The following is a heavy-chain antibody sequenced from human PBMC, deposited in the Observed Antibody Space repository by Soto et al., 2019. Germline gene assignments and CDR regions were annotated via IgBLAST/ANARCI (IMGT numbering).Heavy chain of an antibody. Sequence: QVPLVESGGDLVKPGGSLRLSCAASGFTFSATYMSWIRQVPGKGLEWVSYISGSGSDTRYTDSVRGRFTISRDNAKNSLYLQMNSLQVEDTALYYCARGDRVADSWGPGTLVTVS. J-gene: IGHJ4*02. CDR1: GFTFSATY. V-gene: IGHV3-11*05. D-gene: IGHD5-12*01. CDR2: ISGSGSDT. CDR3: ARGDRVADS.